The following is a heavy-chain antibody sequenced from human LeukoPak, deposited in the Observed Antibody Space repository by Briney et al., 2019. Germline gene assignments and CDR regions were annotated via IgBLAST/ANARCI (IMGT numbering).Heavy chain of an antibody. V-gene: IGHV3-9*01. CDR2: ISWEKNSI. D-gene: IGHD3-22*01. CDR3: VKVRHSGGFYAFDY. CDR1: GFTFDDYA. Sequence: GGSLRLSCAASGFTFDDYAVHWVRQAPGKGLEWVSGISWEKNSIGYGDSVKGRFTTSRDNAKKSLYLQMDSLRVEDTALYYCVKVRHSGGFYAFDYWGQGTPVTVSS. J-gene: IGHJ4*02.